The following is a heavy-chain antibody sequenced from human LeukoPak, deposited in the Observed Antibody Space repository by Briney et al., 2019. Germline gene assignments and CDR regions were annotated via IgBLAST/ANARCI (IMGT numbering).Heavy chain of an antibody. Sequence: GGSLRLSCAASGFSFSSHGMSWVRQAPGKGLEWVSGIIGGAGSTYYADSVKGRFTISGDNSKNTLLLQMNSLRAEDTAVYYCAHGAMYQLDYWGQGTLVTVSS. CDR2: IIGGAGST. CDR3: AHGAMYQLDY. D-gene: IGHD2-2*01. V-gene: IGHV3-23*01. CDR1: GFSFSSHG. J-gene: IGHJ4*02.